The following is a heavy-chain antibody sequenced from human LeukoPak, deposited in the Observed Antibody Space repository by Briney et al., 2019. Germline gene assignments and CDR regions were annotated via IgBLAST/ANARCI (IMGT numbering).Heavy chain of an antibody. CDR2: IYYSGST. D-gene: IGHD3-3*01. CDR3: ARVGDFWSGYSLYYFDY. V-gene: IGHV4-59*01. J-gene: IGHJ4*02. CDR1: GGSISSYL. Sequence: SETLSLTCTVSGGSISSYLWSWIRQPPGKGLEWIGYIYYSGSTNYNPSLKSRVTILVDTSKNQFSLKVSSVTAADTAVYYCARVGDFWSGYSLYYFDYRGQGTLVTVSS.